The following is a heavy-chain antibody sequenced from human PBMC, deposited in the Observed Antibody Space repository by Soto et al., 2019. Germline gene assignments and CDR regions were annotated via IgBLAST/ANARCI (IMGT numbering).Heavy chain of an antibody. V-gene: IGHV5-51*01. Sequence: GESLKISCXTSGYRFTSYWIAWVRQMPGKGLEWMGIIFPSDSDTRYSPSFQAQVTISADRSTSTVFLQWASLKASDTAVYFCARKDKSGYFNWFDPWGQGTLVTVSS. CDR3: ARKDKSGYFNWFDP. D-gene: IGHD3-22*01. CDR1: GYRFTSYW. J-gene: IGHJ5*02. CDR2: IFPSDSDT.